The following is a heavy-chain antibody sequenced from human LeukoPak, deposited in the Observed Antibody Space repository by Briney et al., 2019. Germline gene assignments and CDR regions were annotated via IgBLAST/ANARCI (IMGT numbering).Heavy chain of an antibody. CDR3: TRYNNDHFDY. V-gene: IGHV3-33*01. D-gene: IGHD1-14*01. CDR2: IAYDGSRA. J-gene: IGHJ4*02. CDR1: GFTFGGYG. Sequence: GGSLRLTCAGSGFTFGGYGMHWFRQTPGKGLEWVAVIAYDGSRASYADSVKGRFTVSRDNSKNTMSVQMDDLRAEDTAVYYCTRYNNDHFDYWGQGTLVTVSS.